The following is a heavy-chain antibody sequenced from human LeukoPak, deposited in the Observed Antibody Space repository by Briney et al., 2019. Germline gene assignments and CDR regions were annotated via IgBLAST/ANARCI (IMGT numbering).Heavy chain of an antibody. D-gene: IGHD4-17*01. J-gene: IGHJ4*02. CDR1: GYTFTGYY. V-gene: IGHV1-2*02. CDR2: INPNSGGT. Sequence: ASVKVSCKASGYTFTGYYMHWVRQAPGQGLEWMGWINPNSGGTNYAQKFQGRVTMTRDTSICTAYMELSRLRSDDTAVYYCARIPYGDYTDYFDYWGQGTLVTVSS. CDR3: ARIPYGDYTDYFDY.